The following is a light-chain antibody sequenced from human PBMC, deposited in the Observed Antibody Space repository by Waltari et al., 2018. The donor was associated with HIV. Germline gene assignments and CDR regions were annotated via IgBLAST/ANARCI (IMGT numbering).Light chain of an antibody. CDR1: ARAVTSGHY. J-gene: IGLJ2*01. Sequence: QPVVTQEPSLTVSPGGTGTPTSRPSARAVTSGHYPYWFQQKPSQAPRTLICDTSNKHPWPPARFSGSLLGGKAALTLSGAQPEDEAEYYCLLSYSGARGVFGGGTKLTVL. CDR3: LLSYSGARGV. CDR2: DTS. V-gene: IGLV7-46*01.